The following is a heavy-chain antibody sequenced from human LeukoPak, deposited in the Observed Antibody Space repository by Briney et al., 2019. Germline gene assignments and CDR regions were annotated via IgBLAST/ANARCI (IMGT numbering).Heavy chain of an antibody. J-gene: IGHJ4*02. CDR3: ARHGSGYSSVFDY. V-gene: IGHV4-59*08. CDR2: LYYTGST. D-gene: IGHD6-19*01. Sequence: SGTLSLTCTVSGVSLSSYYCGWIRQPPGKGLEWIGYLYYTGSTNYNPSLKSRVTISADMSKNQFSLKLRAMTAADTAVYYCARHGSGYSSVFDYWGQGTLVTVSS. CDR1: GVSLSSYY.